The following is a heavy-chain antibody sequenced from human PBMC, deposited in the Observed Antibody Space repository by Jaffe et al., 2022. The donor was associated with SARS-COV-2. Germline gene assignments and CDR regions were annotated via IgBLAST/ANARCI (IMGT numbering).Heavy chain of an antibody. CDR1: GGSISSSSYY. CDR3: ARLVGDGYYDSSGSNDY. V-gene: IGHV4-39*01. J-gene: IGHJ4*02. Sequence: QLQLQESGPGLVKPSETLSLTCTVSGGSISSSSYYWGWIRQPPGKGLEWIGSIYYSGSTYYNPSLKSRVTISVDTSKNQFSLKLSSVTAADTAVYYCARLVGDGYYDSSGSNDYWGQGTLVTVSS. D-gene: IGHD3-22*01. CDR2: IYYSGST.